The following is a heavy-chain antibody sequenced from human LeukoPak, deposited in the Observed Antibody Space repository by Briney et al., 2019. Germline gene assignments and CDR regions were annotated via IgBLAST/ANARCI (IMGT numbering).Heavy chain of an antibody. CDR3: VVVVEPPHSAGFHV. D-gene: IGHD1-14*01. CDR1: GFTFGNSW. CDR2: INADGSTA. V-gene: IGHV3-74*01. J-gene: IGHJ3*01. Sequence: GGSLRLSCAASGFTFGNSWVHWVRQAPGKGLVWVALINADGSTATYADSVKGRFTISRDNARNTLSLQMNSLTIEDTAVYYCVVVVEPPHSAGFHVWGQGTMITVSS.